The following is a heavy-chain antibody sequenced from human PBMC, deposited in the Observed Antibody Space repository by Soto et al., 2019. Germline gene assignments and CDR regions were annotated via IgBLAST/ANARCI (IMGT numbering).Heavy chain of an antibody. CDR3: ARESEDLTSNFDY. J-gene: IGHJ4*02. CDR1: AFTFTRHS. V-gene: IGHV3-21*06. CDR2: ISSTTNYI. Sequence: GGSLRLSCAASAFTFTRHSMNWVRQAPGKVLEWVSSISSTTNYIYYGDSMKGRFTISRDNAKNSLYLEMNSLRAEDTAVYYCARESEDLTSNFDYWGQGTLVTVSS.